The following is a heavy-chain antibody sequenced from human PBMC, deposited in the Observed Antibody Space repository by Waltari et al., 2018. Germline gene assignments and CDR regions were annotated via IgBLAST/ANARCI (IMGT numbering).Heavy chain of an antibody. D-gene: IGHD5-18*01. Sequence: EVQLVESGGGLVQPGGSLRLSCAASGFTFSGYWMHWVRQAPGKGLVWVLRINSDGSNTSYADSVKCRFTSSRDNAKKTLYLQMNSLRAEDTAVYYCARGGTYSFDAFDIWGQGTMVTVAS. CDR1: GFTFSGYW. CDR2: INSDGSNT. V-gene: IGHV3-74*01. CDR3: ARGGTYSFDAFDI. J-gene: IGHJ3*02.